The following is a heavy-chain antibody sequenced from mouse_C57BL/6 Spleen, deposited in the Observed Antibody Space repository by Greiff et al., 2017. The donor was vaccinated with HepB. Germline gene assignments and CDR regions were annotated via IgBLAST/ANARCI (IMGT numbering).Heavy chain of an antibody. J-gene: IGHJ2*01. V-gene: IGHV1-39*01. CDR2: INPDYGTT. CDR1: GYSFTDYN. Sequence: EVKLMESGPELVKPGASVKISCKASGYSFTDYNMNWVKQSNGKSLEWIGVINPDYGTTSYNQKFKGKATLTVDQSSSTAYMQLNSLTSDDSAVYYCAGGYYGSSSFFDYWGQGTTLTVSS. CDR3: AGGYYGSSSFFDY. D-gene: IGHD1-1*01.